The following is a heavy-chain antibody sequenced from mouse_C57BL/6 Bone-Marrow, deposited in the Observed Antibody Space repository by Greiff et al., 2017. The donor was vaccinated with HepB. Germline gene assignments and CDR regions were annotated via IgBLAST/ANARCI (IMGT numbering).Heavy chain of an antibody. CDR2: INPYNGGT. V-gene: IGHV1-19*01. D-gene: IGHD3-2*02. Sequence: EVKLQESGPVLVKPGASVKMSCKASGYTFTDYYMNWVKQSHGKSLEWIGVINPYNGGTSYNQKFKGKATLTVDKSSSTAYMELNSLTSEDSAVYYCARGRLRLPYFDYWGQGTTLTVSS. J-gene: IGHJ2*01. CDR1: GYTFTDYY. CDR3: ARGRLRLPYFDY.